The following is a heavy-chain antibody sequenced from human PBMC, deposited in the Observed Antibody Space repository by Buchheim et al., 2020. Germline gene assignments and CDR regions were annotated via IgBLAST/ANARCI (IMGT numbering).Heavy chain of an antibody. D-gene: IGHD3-22*01. V-gene: IGHV1-2*02. Sequence: QVQLVQSGAEVKKPGASVKVSCKASGYTFTAYYMHWVRQAPGQGLEWVGWINPKSGGTNFAQKFQGRVTMTGDTSISKADMEMNWLRYGDTAVYYCARKPLRNSYESSGYYFDYWDQGTL. CDR2: INPKSGGT. CDR1: GYTFTAYY. CDR3: ARKPLRNSYESSGYYFDY. J-gene: IGHJ4*02.